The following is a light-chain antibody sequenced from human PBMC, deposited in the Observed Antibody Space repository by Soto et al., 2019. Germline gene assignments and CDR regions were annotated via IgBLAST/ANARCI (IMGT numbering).Light chain of an antibody. CDR2: DVS. V-gene: IGLV2-14*01. J-gene: IGLJ1*01. CDR3: SSYTSSISYV. Sequence: QAVLTQPXSVSGSPGQSITISCTGTSSDVGGYNYVSWYQQHPGKAPKLMIYDVSNRPSGVSNRFSGSKSGNTASLTISGLQAEDEADYYCSSYTSSISYVFGTGTKVTV. CDR1: SSDVGGYNY.